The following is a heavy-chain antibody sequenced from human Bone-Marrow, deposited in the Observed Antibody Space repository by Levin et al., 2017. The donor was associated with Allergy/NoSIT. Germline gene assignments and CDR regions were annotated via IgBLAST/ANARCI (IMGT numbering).Heavy chain of an antibody. Sequence: SETLSLTCAVSGGSISSGGYSWSWIRQPPGKGLEWIGYIYHSGSTYYNPSLKSRVTISVDRSKNQFSLKLSSVTAADTAVYYCARGGRDIVVVPAAKLPEEVHIWSGSTGGGRGWVQDYYYGMDVWGQGTTVTVSS. D-gene: IGHD2-2*01. J-gene: IGHJ6*02. CDR3: ARGGRDIVVVPAAKLPEEVHIWSGSTGGGRGWVQDYYYGMDV. CDR1: GGSISSGGYS. CDR2: IYHSGST. V-gene: IGHV4-30-2*01.